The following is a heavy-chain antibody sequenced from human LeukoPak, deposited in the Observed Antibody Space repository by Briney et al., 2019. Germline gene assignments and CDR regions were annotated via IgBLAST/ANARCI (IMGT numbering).Heavy chain of an antibody. CDR3: ARSIAVAGLFDY. CDR2: IYHSGST. Sequence: SETLSLTCTVSGYSISSGYYWGWIQQPPGKGLEWIGNIYHSGSTYYNPSLKSRVTISIDTSKNQFSLKLSSVTAADTAVYYCARSIAVAGLFDYWGQGTLVTVSS. CDR1: GYSISSGYY. J-gene: IGHJ4*02. D-gene: IGHD6-19*01. V-gene: IGHV4-38-2*02.